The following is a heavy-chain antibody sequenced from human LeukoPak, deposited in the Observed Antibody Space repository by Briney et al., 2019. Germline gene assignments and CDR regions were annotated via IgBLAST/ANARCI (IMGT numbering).Heavy chain of an antibody. CDR1: GFTFSSYG. J-gene: IGHJ6*03. CDR3: AKASVTAMVNYYYYMDV. V-gene: IGHV3-23*01. D-gene: IGHD5-18*01. Sequence: HSGGSLRLSCAASGFTFSSYGMSWVRQAPGKGLEWVSAISGSGGSTYYADSVKGRFTISRDNSKNTLYLQMNSLRAEDTAVYYCAKASVTAMVNYYYYMDVWGKGTTVTVSS. CDR2: ISGSGGST.